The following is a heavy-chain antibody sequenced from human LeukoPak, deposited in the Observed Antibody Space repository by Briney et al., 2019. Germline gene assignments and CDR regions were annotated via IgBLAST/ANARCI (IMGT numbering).Heavy chain of an antibody. V-gene: IGHV3-53*01. Sequence: GGSLRLSCAVSGFTVSSNYMSWVRQAPGKGLEWVSVIYSGGNTYYADSVKGRFTISRDNSKNTLYLQMNSLRAEDTAVYYCARRSGIAVAGAFDYWGQGTLVTVSS. J-gene: IGHJ4*02. CDR3: ARRSGIAVAGAFDY. CDR1: GFTVSSNY. CDR2: IYSGGNT. D-gene: IGHD6-19*01.